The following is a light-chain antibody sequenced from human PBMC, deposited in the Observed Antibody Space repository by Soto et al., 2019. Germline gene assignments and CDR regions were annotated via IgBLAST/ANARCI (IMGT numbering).Light chain of an antibody. V-gene: IGLV1-44*01. J-gene: IGLJ3*02. CDR3: SAWDASLGAIL. CDR2: NDD. CDR1: SSNIGSNI. Sequence: QSVLSQPPSASGTPGQTVTISCSGRSSNIGSNIVNWYQQLPGTAPKLLIYNDDHRPSGVADRFSGSKSGTSASLAISGLQSEDEADYSCSAWDASLGAILFGGGTKLTVL.